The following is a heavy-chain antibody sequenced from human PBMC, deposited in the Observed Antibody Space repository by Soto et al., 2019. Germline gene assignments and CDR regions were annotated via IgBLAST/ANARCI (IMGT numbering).Heavy chain of an antibody. CDR2: FDPEDGET. CDR1: GYTHTELS. CDR3: ATDRMEGTLDAFDI. D-gene: IGHD1-1*01. J-gene: IGHJ3*02. Sequence: GASVKVSCKVSGYTHTELSRHWVRQAPGKGLEWMGGFDPEDGETIYAQKFQGRVTMTEDTSTDTAYMELSSLRSEDTAVYYCATDRMEGTLDAFDIWGQGTMVTVSS. V-gene: IGHV1-24*01.